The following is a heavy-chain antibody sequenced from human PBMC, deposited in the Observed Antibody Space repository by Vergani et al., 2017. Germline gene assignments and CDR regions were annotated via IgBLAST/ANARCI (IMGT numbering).Heavy chain of an antibody. D-gene: IGHD3-3*01. CDR1: GFTFSSYW. CDR3: AREAGGVLDYDLWSAQVPQGYFQH. V-gene: IGHV3-7*01. J-gene: IGHJ1*01. CDR2: IKQDGSEK. Sequence: EVQLVESGGGLVQPGGSLRLSCAASGFTFSSYWMSWVRQAPGKGLEWVANIKQDGSEKYYVDSVKGRFTISRDNAKNSLYLQMNSLRAEDTAVYYCAREAGGVLDYDLWSAQVPQGYFQHWGQGTLVTVSS.